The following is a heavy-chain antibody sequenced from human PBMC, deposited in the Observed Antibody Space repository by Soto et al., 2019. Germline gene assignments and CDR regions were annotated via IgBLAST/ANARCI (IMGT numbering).Heavy chain of an antibody. J-gene: IGHJ4*02. V-gene: IGHV1-69*06. D-gene: IGHD6-19*01. CDR3: AIGYTTGWYTSFDF. Sequence: QVQLVQSGAEVQKPGSSVKVSCEASGGTFSSYAFNWVRQAPGQGLQWMGGIIPGSATTNYAQKFQGRVTITADKFTSTAYMELSSLRSEDTAVYFCAIGYTTGWYTSFDFWGQGTLVTVSS. CDR1: GGTFSSYA. CDR2: IIPGSATT.